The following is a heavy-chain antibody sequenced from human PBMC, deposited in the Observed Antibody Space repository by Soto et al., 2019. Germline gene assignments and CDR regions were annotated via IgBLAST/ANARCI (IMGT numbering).Heavy chain of an antibody. CDR3: ARRFDRIGWFDP. CDR1: GGTFSSYA. J-gene: IGHJ5*02. Sequence: SVKVSCKASGGTFSSYAISWVRQAPGQGLEWMGGITPIFGTANYAQKFQGRVTITADKSTSTAYMELSSLRSEDTAVYYCARRFDRIGWFDPWGQGTLVTVSS. CDR2: ITPIFGTA. D-gene: IGHD2-15*01. V-gene: IGHV1-69*06.